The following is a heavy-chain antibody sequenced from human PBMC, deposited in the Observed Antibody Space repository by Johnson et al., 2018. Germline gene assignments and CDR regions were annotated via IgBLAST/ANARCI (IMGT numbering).Heavy chain of an antibody. V-gene: IGHV3-74*01. CDR3: VREGFGSGTYWFDP. CDR1: GFTFSSYW. Sequence: VQLQESGGTLVQXGGSLRLSCAASGFTFSSYWMHWVRQTPGQGLVWVSHINSDASRTGYADSVKGRFTISRDNAKNTLYLQMNSLRAEDTAVYYCVREGFGSGTYWFDPWGQGTLVTVSS. CDR2: INSDASRT. J-gene: IGHJ5*02. D-gene: IGHD3-10*01.